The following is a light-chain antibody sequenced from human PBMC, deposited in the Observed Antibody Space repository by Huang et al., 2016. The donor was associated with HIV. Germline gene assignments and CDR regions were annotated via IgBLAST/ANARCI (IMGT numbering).Light chain of an antibody. Sequence: DIVMTQSPDSLVVSLGERASINCKSSQTLLYYSNNRNYLAWYQQKPGQPPKLLISGASSRESGVPDRFSGSGSETDFTLTISSLQPEDAAIYYCQQYYSTPLTFARGTKVEIK. V-gene: IGKV4-1*01. CDR2: GAS. CDR1: QTLLYYSNNRNY. J-gene: IGKJ4*02. CDR3: QQYYSTPLT.